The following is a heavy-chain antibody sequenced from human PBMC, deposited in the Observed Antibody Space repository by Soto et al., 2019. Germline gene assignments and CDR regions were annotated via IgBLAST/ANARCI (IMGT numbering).Heavy chain of an antibody. CDR2: ISWNSGSI. CDR1: GFTFDNYA. D-gene: IGHD3-22*01. CDR3: AKDICPFYYDSSGYYGAFDY. V-gene: IGHV3-9*01. Sequence: GGSLRLSCAASGFTFDNYAMHWVRQAPGKGLGWVSGISWNSGSISYADSVKGRFTISRDNAKNSLYLKMNSLRAEDTALYYCAKDICPFYYDSSGYYGAFDYWGQGSLVTVSS. J-gene: IGHJ4*02.